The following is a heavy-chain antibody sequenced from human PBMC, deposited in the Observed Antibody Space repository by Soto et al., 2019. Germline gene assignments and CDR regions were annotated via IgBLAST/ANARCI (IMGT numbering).Heavy chain of an antibody. CDR1: GGSISSSNW. D-gene: IGHD3-9*01. CDR2: IYHSGST. V-gene: IGHV4-4*02. J-gene: IGHJ4*02. CDR3: ARDPLRDYDILTGYPRRIHWDDY. Sequence: PSETLSLTCAVSGGSISSSNWWSWVRQPPGKGLEWIGEIYHSGSTNYNPSLKSRVTISVDKSKNQFSLKLSSVTAADTAVYYCARDPLRDYDILTGYPRRIHWDDYWGQGTLVTVSS.